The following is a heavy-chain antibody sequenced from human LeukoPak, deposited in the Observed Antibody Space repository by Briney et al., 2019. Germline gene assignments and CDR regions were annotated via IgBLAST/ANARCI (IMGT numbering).Heavy chain of an antibody. CDR2: IYYSGSA. V-gene: IGHV4-59*01. D-gene: IGHD6-13*01. CDR3: ARGIAAAGVDY. Sequence: SETLSLTCTVSGGSISSYYWNWIRQPPGKGLEWIGYIYYSGSANYNPSLKSRVTISVDTSKNQFSLKLSSVTAADTAVYYCARGIAAAGVDYWGQGTLVTVSS. CDR1: GGSISSYY. J-gene: IGHJ4*02.